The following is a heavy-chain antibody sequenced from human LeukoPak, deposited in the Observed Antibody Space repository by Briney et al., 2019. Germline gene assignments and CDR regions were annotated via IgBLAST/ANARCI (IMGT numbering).Heavy chain of an antibody. CDR3: AKDRPNFHENSSHYYRRDGDS. V-gene: IGHV3-23*01. CDR2: MCGTAGCT. CDR1: GFTFYMYA. J-gene: IGHJ5*01. D-gene: IGHD3-22*01. Sequence: PGGSLRLSCQASGFTFYMYAMSWVRQAPGKGLEWVASMCGTAGCTFYPDSVKGRFTISRDNSKNVLYLRMNSLTAEDTAIYYCAKDRPNFHENSSHYYRRDGDSWGQGTLVTVSS.